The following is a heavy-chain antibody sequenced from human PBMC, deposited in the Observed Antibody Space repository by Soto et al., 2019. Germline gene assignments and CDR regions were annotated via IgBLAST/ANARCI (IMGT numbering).Heavy chain of an antibody. CDR2: VYYTGTT. CDR1: GVSITTPSYH. Sequence: PSETLSLTCTVSGVSITTPSYHWGWIRQPPGKGLEWIANVYYTGTTFYNPSLKSRVTISVDTSKNQFSLKLSSVTAADTAVYHCARRDSGERFDYWGQGSLVTVSS. D-gene: IGHD1-26*01. J-gene: IGHJ4*02. V-gene: IGHV4-39*01. CDR3: ARRDSGERFDY.